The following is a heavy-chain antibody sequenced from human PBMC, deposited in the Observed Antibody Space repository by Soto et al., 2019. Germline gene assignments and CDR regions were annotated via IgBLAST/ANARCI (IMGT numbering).Heavy chain of an antibody. J-gene: IGHJ4*02. Sequence: EVQLLESGGGLVQPGGSLRLSCAASGFTFSSYAMNWVRQAPGKGLEWVSVISGSGDSTYYADSVKGRFTISRDNSKNTLYLQMTSLRAEDTAVYYCAKRTLGSSYDYWGQGTLVTVSS. D-gene: IGHD6-13*01. CDR1: GFTFSSYA. CDR2: ISGSGDST. V-gene: IGHV3-23*01. CDR3: AKRTLGSSYDY.